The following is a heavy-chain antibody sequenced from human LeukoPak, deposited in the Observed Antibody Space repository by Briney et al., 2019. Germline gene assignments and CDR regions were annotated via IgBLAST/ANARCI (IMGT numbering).Heavy chain of an antibody. CDR3: ARRLTQYDCFDP. V-gene: IGHV6-1*01. Sequence: SQTLSLTCAISGDSVSSNSVTWNWIRQTPSRGLEWLGRTYYRSTWYNDYAVSVRGRITVNPDTSKNQFSLHLNSVTPEDTAVYYCARRLTQYDCFDPWGQGIPVTVSS. D-gene: IGHD2-2*01. CDR2: TYYRSTWYN. J-gene: IGHJ5*02. CDR1: GDSVSSNSVT.